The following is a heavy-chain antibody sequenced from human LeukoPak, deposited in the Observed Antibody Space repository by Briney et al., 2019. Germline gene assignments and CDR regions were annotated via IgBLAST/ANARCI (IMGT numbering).Heavy chain of an antibody. CDR3: ARDRITMVRGSMYYYYYMDV. V-gene: IGHV1-2*06. CDR2: INANSGGT. D-gene: IGHD3-10*01. J-gene: IGHJ6*03. CDR1: GYTFTGYY. Sequence: AXVKVSCKASGYTFTGYYMHWVRQAPGQGLEWMGRINANSGGTNYAQKFQGRVTMTRDTSISTAYMELSRLRSDDTAVYYCARDRITMVRGSMYYYYYMDVWGKGTTVTVSS.